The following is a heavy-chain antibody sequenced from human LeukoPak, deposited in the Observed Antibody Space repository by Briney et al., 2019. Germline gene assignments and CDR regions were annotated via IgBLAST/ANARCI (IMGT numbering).Heavy chain of an antibody. Sequence: GESLKISCKASGYTFTSNWIPWVRQKPGKGPEWIGIIHPDDSDTMYSPSFQGQVTVSVDKSMSTTFLQWSSLKTSDTATYYCARLRDSSSWFFGYWGQGTLVTVSP. D-gene: IGHD6-13*01. CDR2: IHPDDSDT. J-gene: IGHJ4*02. CDR3: ARLRDSSSWFFGY. V-gene: IGHV5-51*01. CDR1: GYTFTSNW.